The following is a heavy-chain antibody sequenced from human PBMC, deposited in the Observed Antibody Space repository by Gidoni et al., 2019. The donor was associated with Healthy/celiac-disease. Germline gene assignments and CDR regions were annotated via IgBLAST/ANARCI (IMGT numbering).Heavy chain of an antibody. CDR2: ISGSGGST. Sequence: EVQLLESGGGLVQPGGSLRLSCAASGIPFSSYAMSWVRQAPGKGREWVSAISGSGGSTYYADSVKGRFTISRDNSKNTLYLQMNSRRAEDTAVYYCAKSVAGILDYFDYWGQGTLVTVSS. D-gene: IGHD6-19*01. CDR3: AKSVAGILDYFDY. J-gene: IGHJ4*02. V-gene: IGHV3-23*01. CDR1: GIPFSSYA.